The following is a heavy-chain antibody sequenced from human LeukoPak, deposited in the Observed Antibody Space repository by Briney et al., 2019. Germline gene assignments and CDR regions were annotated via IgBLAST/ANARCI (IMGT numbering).Heavy chain of an antibody. CDR1: GFPFSDYY. CDR3: ARSPCSSTRCYHS. Sequence: GGSLRLSCAASGFPFSDYYMSWVRQAPGKGLEWVSYISSSSKYTNYADSVKGRFTISRDNAKNSLNLQMNSLRVEDTAVYYCARSPCSSTRCYHSWGQGTLVTVSS. V-gene: IGHV3-11*06. CDR2: ISSSSKYT. D-gene: IGHD2-2*01. J-gene: IGHJ5*02.